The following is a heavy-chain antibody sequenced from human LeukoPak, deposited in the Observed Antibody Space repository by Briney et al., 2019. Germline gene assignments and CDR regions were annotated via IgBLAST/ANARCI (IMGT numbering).Heavy chain of an antibody. J-gene: IGHJ5*02. CDR2: IYYSGST. CDR3: ARDRCSGGSCYSVGPWFDP. Sequence: SETLSLTCTVSGGAISNYYWSWIRQPPGKGLEWIGYIYYSGSTNYNPSLKSRVTISVDTSKNQFSLKLSSVTAADTAVYYCARDRCSGGSCYSVGPWFDPWGQGTLVTVSS. D-gene: IGHD2-15*01. V-gene: IGHV4-59*01. CDR1: GGAISNYY.